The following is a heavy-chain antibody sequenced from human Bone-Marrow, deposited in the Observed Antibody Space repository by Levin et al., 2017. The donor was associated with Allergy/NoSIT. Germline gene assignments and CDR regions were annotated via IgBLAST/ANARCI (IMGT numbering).Heavy chain of an antibody. D-gene: IGHD3-3*01. V-gene: IGHV3-21*01. CDR1: GFTFSSYS. CDR3: ARDFWSGYAWVGYFDY. J-gene: IGHJ4*02. CDR2: ISSSSSYI. Sequence: GESLKISCAASGFTFSSYSMNWVRQAPGKGLEWVSSISSSSSYIYYADSVKGRFTISRDNAKNSLYLQMNSLRAEDTAVYYCARDFWSGYAWVGYFDYWGQGTLVTVSS.